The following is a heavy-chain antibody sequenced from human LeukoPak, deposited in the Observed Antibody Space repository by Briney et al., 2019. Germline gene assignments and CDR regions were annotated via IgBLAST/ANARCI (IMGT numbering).Heavy chain of an antibody. D-gene: IGHD3-22*01. Sequence: GGSLRLSCAASGFVFSNYAMHWVRQAPGKGLEYVSAISSNGGSTFYANSVKGRFTISRDNSKNTLYLQVGSLRAEDTAVYYCARDRVSYYYDSSGYYSYYYYYMDVWGKETTVTVSS. J-gene: IGHJ6*03. CDR1: GFVFSNYA. V-gene: IGHV3-64*01. CDR2: ISSNGGST. CDR3: ARDRVSYYYDSSGYYSYYYYYMDV.